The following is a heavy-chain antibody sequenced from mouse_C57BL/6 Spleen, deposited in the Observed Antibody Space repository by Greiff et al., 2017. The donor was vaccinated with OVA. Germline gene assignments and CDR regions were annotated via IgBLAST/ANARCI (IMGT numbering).Heavy chain of an antibody. V-gene: IGHV1-69*01. J-gene: IGHJ3*01. CDR3: AREGTTAY. CDR2: IDPSDSYT. CDR1: GYTFTSYW. D-gene: IGHD2-12*01. Sequence: QLQQPGAELVMPGASVKLSCKASGYTFTSYWMHWVKQRPGQGLEWIGEIDPSDSYTNYNQKFKGKSTLTVDKSSSTAYMQLSSLTSEDSAVYYCAREGTTAYWGQGTLVTVSA.